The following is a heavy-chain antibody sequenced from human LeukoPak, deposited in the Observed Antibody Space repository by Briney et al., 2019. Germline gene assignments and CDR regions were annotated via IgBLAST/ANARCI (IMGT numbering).Heavy chain of an antibody. J-gene: IGHJ4*02. D-gene: IGHD2-15*01. CDR3: ARDGSYCSGGSCYRAIDY. V-gene: IGHV1-18*01. CDR2: ISAYNGNT. Sequence: ASVKVSCKASGYTFTSYGISWVRQAPGQGLEWMGWISAYNGNTNYAQKLQGRVTMTTDTSTSTAYMELRSLRSDDTAVYYCARDGSYCSGGSCYRAIDYWGQGTLVTVSS. CDR1: GYTFTSYG.